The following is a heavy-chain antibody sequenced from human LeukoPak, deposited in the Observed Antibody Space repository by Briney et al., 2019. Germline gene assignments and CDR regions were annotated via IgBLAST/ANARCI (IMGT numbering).Heavy chain of an antibody. V-gene: IGHV3-21*01. D-gene: IGHD5-12*01. CDR3: VRTGIVATISSTL. CDR2: ISSSSSYI. Sequence: GGSLRLSCAASGFTFSSYSMNWVRQAPGKGLEWVSSISSSSSYIYYADSVKGRFTISRDNAKNSLYLQMNSLRAEDTAVYYCVRTGIVATISSTLWGQGTLVTVSS. J-gene: IGHJ4*02. CDR1: GFTFSSYS.